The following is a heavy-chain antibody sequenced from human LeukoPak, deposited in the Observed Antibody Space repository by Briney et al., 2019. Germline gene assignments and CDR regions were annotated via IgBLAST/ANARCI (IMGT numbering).Heavy chain of an antibody. Sequence: AASVKVSCTASGYTFTSYAMHWVRQAPGQRLEWMGWINAGNGNTKYSQKFQGRVTITRDTSASTAYMELSSLRSEDTAVYYCARVNGHSSGYYYVPYYFDYWGQGTLVTVSS. D-gene: IGHD3-22*01. CDR2: INAGNGNT. CDR3: ARVNGHSSGYYYVPYYFDY. CDR1: GYTFTSYA. V-gene: IGHV1-3*01. J-gene: IGHJ4*02.